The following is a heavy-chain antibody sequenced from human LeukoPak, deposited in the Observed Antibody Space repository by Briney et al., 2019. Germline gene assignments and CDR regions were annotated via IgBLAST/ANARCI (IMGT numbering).Heavy chain of an antibody. CDR1: GGTFSSYA. Sequence: GASVKVSCKASGGTFSSYAISWVRQAPGQGLEWMGRIIPILGIANYAQKFQGRVTITADKSTSTAYMELSSLRSEDTAVYYCARDLGVVTVGWFDPWGQGTLVTVSS. CDR2: IIPILGIA. CDR3: ARDLGVVTVGWFDP. D-gene: IGHD3-3*01. V-gene: IGHV1-69*04. J-gene: IGHJ5*02.